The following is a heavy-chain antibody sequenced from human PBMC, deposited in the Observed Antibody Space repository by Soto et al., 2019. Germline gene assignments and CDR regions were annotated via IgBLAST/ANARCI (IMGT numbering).Heavy chain of an antibody. Sequence: SETLSLTCAVYGGSFSGYYWSWIRQPPGKGLEWIGEINHSGNTNYNPSLKSRVTISVDTSKNQFSLKLSSVTAADTALYYCAGRKRGKAVAGSLGYWGQGTLVTVSS. CDR3: AGRKRGKAVAGSLGY. J-gene: IGHJ4*02. D-gene: IGHD6-19*01. CDR1: GGSFSGYY. V-gene: IGHV4-34*01. CDR2: INHSGNT.